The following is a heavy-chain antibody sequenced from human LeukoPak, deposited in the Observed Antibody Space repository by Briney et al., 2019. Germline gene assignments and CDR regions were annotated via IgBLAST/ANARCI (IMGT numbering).Heavy chain of an antibody. V-gene: IGHV1-69*04. CDR1: GGTFSSYA. CDR2: IIPILGIA. J-gene: IGHJ3*02. D-gene: IGHD6-13*01. Sequence: GASVKVSCKASGGTFSSYAISWVRQAPGQGLEWMGRIIPILGIANYAQKFQGRVTITADKSTSTAYMELSSLRSEDTAVYYCARDRTAAAGTYDAFDIWGQGTMVTVSS. CDR3: ARDRTAAAGTYDAFDI.